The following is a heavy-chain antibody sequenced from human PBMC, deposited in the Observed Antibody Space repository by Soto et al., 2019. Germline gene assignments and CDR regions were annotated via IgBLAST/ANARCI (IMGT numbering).Heavy chain of an antibody. D-gene: IGHD3-9*01. J-gene: IGHJ6*01. V-gene: IGHV3-30*18. CDR1: GFTFSNYG. CDR2: ISYDGSNK. CDR3: AKEGQYYDILTGYRSYYGMDV. Sequence: GGSLSLSCAASGFTFSNYGMHWVRQAPGKGLEWVAVISYDGSNKYYADSVKGRFTISRDNSKNTLYLQMNSLRVEDTAVYYCAKEGQYYDILTGYRSYYGMDVWGQGTTVTVSS.